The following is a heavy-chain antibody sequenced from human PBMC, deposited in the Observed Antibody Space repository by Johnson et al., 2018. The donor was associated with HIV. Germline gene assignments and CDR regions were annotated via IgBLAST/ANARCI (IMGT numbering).Heavy chain of an antibody. CDR2: IYNDGSRT. CDR3: AKVDCGGDTCAGYDPFDL. Sequence: MQLVESGGGLVQPGGSLRLSCAASGFAFRTYWMVWVRQVPGKRPVWVARIYNDGSRTTYADSVRGRFTISRDNAKYTVDLQMNSLRVEETAVYYCAKVDCGGDTCAGYDPFDLWGQGTLVTVSS. CDR1: GFAFRTYW. J-gene: IGHJ3*01. D-gene: IGHD2-21*01. V-gene: IGHV3-74*03.